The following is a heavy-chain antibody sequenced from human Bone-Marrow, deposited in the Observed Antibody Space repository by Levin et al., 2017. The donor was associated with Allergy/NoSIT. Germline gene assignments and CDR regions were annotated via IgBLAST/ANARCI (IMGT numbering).Heavy chain of an antibody. Sequence: SETLSLTCAVYGGSFSGYYWSWIRQPPGKGLEWIGEINHSGSTNYNPSLKSRVTISVDTSKNQFSLKLSSVTAADTAVYYCARLVVVPAAISYPQHYFDYWGQGTLVTVSS. CDR2: INHSGST. J-gene: IGHJ4*02. CDR3: ARLVVVPAAISYPQHYFDY. V-gene: IGHV4-34*01. CDR1: GGSFSGYY. D-gene: IGHD2-2*01.